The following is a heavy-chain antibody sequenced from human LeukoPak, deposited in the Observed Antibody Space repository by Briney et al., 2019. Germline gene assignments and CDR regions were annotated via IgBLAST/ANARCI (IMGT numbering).Heavy chain of an antibody. D-gene: IGHD3-22*01. J-gene: IGHJ4*02. Sequence: ASVTVSCKASGYTFTSYGISWVRQAPGQGLEWMGWISAYNGNTNYAQKLQGRVTMTRDMSTRTVYMELSSLTSEDTAVYYCARDPKDDSSGYYYFDYWGQGTLVTVSS. CDR3: ARDPKDDSSGYYYFDY. CDR1: GYTFTSYG. V-gene: IGHV1-18*01. CDR2: ISAYNGNT.